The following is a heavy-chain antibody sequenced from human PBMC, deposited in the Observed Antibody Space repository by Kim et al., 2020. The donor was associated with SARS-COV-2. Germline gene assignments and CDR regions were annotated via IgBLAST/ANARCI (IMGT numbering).Heavy chain of an antibody. Sequence: GGSLRLSCAASGFTFSSYAMSWVRQAPGKGLEWVSTISGSGGSTYYADSVKGRFTISRDNSKNTLCLQMNSLRAEDTAVYYCAKDLRDYTVVTPIEVYWGQGTLVTVSS. J-gene: IGHJ4*02. D-gene: IGHD2-21*02. CDR3: AKDLRDYTVVTPIEVY. V-gene: IGHV3-23*01. CDR1: GFTFSSYA. CDR2: ISGSGGST.